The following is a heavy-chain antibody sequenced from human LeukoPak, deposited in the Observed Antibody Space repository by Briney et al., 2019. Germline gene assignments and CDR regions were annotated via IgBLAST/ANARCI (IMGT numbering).Heavy chain of an antibody. CDR2: ISSSSSYI. D-gene: IGHD3-16*01. V-gene: IGHV3-21*01. CDR1: GFTFSSYS. CDR3: ARLGGLGVYDAFDI. J-gene: IGHJ3*02. Sequence: KTGGSLRLSCTASGFTFSSYSMNWVRQAPGEGLEWVSSISSSSSYIYYADSVKGRFTISRDNAKNSLYLQMNSLRAEDTAVYYCARLGGLGVYDAFDIWGQGTMVTVSS.